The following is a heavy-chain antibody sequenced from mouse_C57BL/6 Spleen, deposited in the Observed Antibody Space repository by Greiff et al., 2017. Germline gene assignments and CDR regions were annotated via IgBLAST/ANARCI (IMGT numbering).Heavy chain of an antibody. Sequence: VQLQQSGAELVRPGASVTLSCKASGYTFTDYEMHWVKQTPVHGLEWIGAIDPETGGTAYNQKFKGKAILTADQSSSTAYMELRSLTSEDSAVYYCTRWPWFAYWGQGTLVTVSA. V-gene: IGHV1-15*01. CDR2: IDPETGGT. CDR3: TRWPWFAY. J-gene: IGHJ3*01. CDR1: GYTFTDYE.